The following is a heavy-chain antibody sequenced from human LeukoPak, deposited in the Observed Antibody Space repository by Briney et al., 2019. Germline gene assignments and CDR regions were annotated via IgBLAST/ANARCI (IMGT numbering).Heavy chain of an antibody. CDR2: IYYSGST. CDR3: ARVVPAATNWFDP. D-gene: IGHD2-2*01. Sequence: SETLSLTCTVSGGSISSGSYYWGWIRQPPGKGLEWIGSIYYSGSTYYNPSLKSRVTISVDTSKNQFSLKLSSVTAADTAVYYCARVVPAATNWFDPWGQGTLVTVSS. CDR1: GGSISSGSYY. V-gene: IGHV4-39*01. J-gene: IGHJ5*02.